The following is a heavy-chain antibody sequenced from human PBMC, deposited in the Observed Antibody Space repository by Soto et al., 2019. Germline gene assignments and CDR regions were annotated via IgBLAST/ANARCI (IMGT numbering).Heavy chain of an antibody. V-gene: IGHV3-53*01. CDR2: IYNGGGI. CDR1: GFTVSGNY. Sequence: GGSLRLSCAASGFTVSGNYMSWVRQAPGKGLEWVSVIYNGGGIYSVDSVKGRFPISRDTSKNTLYLQMNSLRAEDTAVYYCASTRGSSYDYWGQGTRVTVSS. CDR3: ASTRGSSYDY. J-gene: IGHJ4*02. D-gene: IGHD6-6*01.